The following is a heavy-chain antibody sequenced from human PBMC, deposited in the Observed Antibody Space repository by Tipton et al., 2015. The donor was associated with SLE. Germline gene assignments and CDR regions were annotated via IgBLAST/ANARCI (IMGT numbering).Heavy chain of an antibody. D-gene: IGHD4-17*01. V-gene: IGHV4-39*07. CDR1: GGSISSSSYY. J-gene: IGHJ3*02. CDR3: ARQLTTVTTLGAFDI. Sequence: LRLSCTVSGGSISSSSYYWDWIRQPPGKGLEWIGSIYYSGSTYFNPSLKSRVTMSVDTSKNQFSLNLSSMTAADTAVFYCARQLTTVTTLGAFDIWGQGTMVTVSS. CDR2: IYYSGST.